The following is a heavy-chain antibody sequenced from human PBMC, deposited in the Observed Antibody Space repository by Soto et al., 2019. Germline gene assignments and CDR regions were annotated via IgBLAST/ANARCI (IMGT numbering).Heavy chain of an antibody. D-gene: IGHD6-13*01. CDR2: ISAYNGNI. V-gene: IGHV1-18*01. J-gene: IGHJ4*02. CDR3: ARSGSSWNLREFDS. Sequence: QVQLVQSGGEVKKPGASVKVSCKASAYNFTNYGISWVRQAPGQGPEWMGWISAYNGNINYAQKFRRRVTMTTKTSTSSAYLEVRSLRSEDTAVYYCARSGSSWNLREFDSWGQGTLVTVSS. CDR1: AYNFTNYG.